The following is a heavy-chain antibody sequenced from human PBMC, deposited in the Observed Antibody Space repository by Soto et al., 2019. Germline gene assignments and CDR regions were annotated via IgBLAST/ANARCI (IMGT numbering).Heavy chain of an antibody. V-gene: IGHV1-69*13. J-gene: IGHJ4*02. CDR3: ARGRGLYNSGRSQLDS. CDR2: IIPRFGTT. D-gene: IGHD1-26*01. Sequence: SVKVSCKASGDSFSKYTVNWVRQAPRQGLEWMGEIIPRFGTTNYAPTLQDRVTITADESMNTVYMELSSLRSEDTALYYCARGRGLYNSGRSQLDSWGQGTLVTVSS. CDR1: GDSFSKYT.